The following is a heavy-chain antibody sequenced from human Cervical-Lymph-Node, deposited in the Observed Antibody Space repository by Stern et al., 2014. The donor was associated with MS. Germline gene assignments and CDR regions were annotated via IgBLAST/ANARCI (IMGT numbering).Heavy chain of an antibody. Sequence: VQLVESGAEVKKPGSSVKVSCKASGGSFSMDSISWVRQAPGQGLEWLGGLTTMFGTSNDAQKFQVRVTTTADVSTSTAYMELTSLRSEDTAVYFCARDQGGIADSWGQGTLVIVSS. CDR3: ARDQGGIADS. D-gene: IGHD6-13*01. CDR2: LTTMFGTS. V-gene: IGHV1-69*01. CDR1: GGSFSMDS. J-gene: IGHJ4*02.